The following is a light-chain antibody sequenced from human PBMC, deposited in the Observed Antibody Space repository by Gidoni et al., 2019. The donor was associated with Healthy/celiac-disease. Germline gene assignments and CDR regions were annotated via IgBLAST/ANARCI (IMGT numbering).Light chain of an antibody. Sequence: SALTQPRSVSGSPGQSVTISCNGTRSDVGVYNYVSWYQQHPGKSPKLIIYDVSQRPSGVPDLFSGSKSGNTASLTISGLQAEDEADYYCCSYAGSYTFMVFGGGTKLTVL. CDR3: CSYAGSYTFMV. CDR1: RSDVGVYNY. J-gene: IGLJ2*01. V-gene: IGLV2-11*01. CDR2: DVS.